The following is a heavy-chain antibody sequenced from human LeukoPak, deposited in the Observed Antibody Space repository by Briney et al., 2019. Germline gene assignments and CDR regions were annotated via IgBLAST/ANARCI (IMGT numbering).Heavy chain of an antibody. J-gene: IGHJ3*01. CDR2: ISGSGGST. Sequence: GGSLRLSCAASGFTFSSYAMSWVRQAPGKGLEWVSAISGSGGSTYYADSAKGRFTISRDNSKNTLYLQMNSLRAEDTAVYYCARDREPGIAAAGPIDYWGQGTMVTVSS. CDR3: ARDREPGIAAAGPIDY. V-gene: IGHV3-23*01. CDR1: GFTFSSYA. D-gene: IGHD6-13*01.